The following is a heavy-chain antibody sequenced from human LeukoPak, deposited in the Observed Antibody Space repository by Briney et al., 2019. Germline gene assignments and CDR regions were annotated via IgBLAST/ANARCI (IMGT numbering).Heavy chain of an antibody. CDR2: IIPIFGTA. D-gene: IGHD3-10*01. CDR3: GREPYGAGSQPVDY. J-gene: IGHJ4*02. Sequence: GSSVKVSCKASGGTFSSYAISWVRQAPGQALEWMGRIIPIFGTANYAQKFQGRVTSTTDESTSTDYMELSSLRSEDTAGYCGGREPYGAGSQPVDYWGQGTLVTVSS. V-gene: IGHV1-69*05. CDR1: GGTFSSYA.